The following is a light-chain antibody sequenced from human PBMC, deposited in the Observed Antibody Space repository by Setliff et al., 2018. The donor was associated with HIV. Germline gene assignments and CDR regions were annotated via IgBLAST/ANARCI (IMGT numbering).Light chain of an antibody. CDR3: SSYTSSTPLYV. CDR2: AVS. J-gene: IGLJ1*01. CDR1: SIDFGGYDY. V-gene: IGLV2-14*03. Sequence: QSVLTQPASVSGSPGQSITISCTGTSIDFGGYDYVSWYQQHPGKAPKLMIYAVSNRPSGVSNRFSGSKSGNTASLTISGLQAEDEADYYCSSYTSSTPLYVFGTGTKVTVL.